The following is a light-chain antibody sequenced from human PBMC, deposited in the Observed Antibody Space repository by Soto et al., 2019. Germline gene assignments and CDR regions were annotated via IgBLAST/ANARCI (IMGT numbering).Light chain of an antibody. CDR3: QQYGSSGT. J-gene: IGKJ1*01. CDR2: GAS. Sequence: IVLTQFPGTLSLSPGERATLSCRASQSVGSNYLAWYQQRPGQPPNLLIFGASHRAPDIPDRFSGSGSGTDFTLTISRLEPEDFAVYYCQQYGSSGTFGQGTKVDIK. V-gene: IGKV3-20*01. CDR1: QSVGSNY.